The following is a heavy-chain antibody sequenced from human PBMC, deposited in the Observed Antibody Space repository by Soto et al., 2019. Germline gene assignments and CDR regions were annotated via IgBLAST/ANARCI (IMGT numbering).Heavy chain of an antibody. CDR3: AKDSGSHGWYFDL. J-gene: IGHJ2*01. Sequence: EVQLLESGGGLVQPGGSLRLSCAASGFTFINYAMTWVRQAPGKGLEWVSAVTGSGDNRYYADSVKGRFAISRDNPKNTLYLQLNSLTAEDTAVYYCAKDSGSHGWYFDLWGRGTLVTVSS. V-gene: IGHV3-23*01. CDR2: VTGSGDNR. D-gene: IGHD1-26*01. CDR1: GFTFINYA.